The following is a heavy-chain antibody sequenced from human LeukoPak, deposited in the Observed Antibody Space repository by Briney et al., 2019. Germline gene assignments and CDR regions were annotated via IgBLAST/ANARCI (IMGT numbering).Heavy chain of an antibody. CDR1: GGSFSGYY. CDR3: ARGLVVDAFDI. D-gene: IGHD2-15*01. V-gene: IGHV4-34*01. CDR2: INHSGST. Sequence: TSETLSLTCAVYGGSFSGYYWSWIRQLPGKGLEWIGEINHSGSTNYNPSLKGRVTISVDTSKNQFSLKPSSVTAADTAVYYCARGLVVDAFDIWGQGTMVTVSS. J-gene: IGHJ3*02.